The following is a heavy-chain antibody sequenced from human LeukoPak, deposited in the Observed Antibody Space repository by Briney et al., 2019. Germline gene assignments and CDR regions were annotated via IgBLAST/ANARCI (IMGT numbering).Heavy chain of an antibody. CDR1: GYTFTSYG. CDR3: ARGDSFDVVVPAANMALDY. D-gene: IGHD2-2*01. CDR2: INAGNGNT. Sequence: ASVKVSCKASGYTFTSYGISWVRQAPGQRLEWMGWINAGNGNTKYSQKFQGRVTITRDTSASTAYMELSSLRSEDTAVYYCARGDSFDVVVPAANMALDYWGQGTLVTVSS. V-gene: IGHV1-3*01. J-gene: IGHJ4*02.